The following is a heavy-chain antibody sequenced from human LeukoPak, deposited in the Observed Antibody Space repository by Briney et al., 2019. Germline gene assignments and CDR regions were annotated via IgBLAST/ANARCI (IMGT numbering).Heavy chain of an antibody. J-gene: IGHJ4*02. CDR3: AKDARRSSGWWFFDH. V-gene: IGHV3-74*01. CDR2: INSDGSST. D-gene: IGHD6-19*01. Sequence: GGSLRLSCVTSGFTFSSYWMHWVRQGPGKGPVWVSRINSDGSSTTYADSVRGRFTISRDNAKSTLYLQMSSLRAEDTAVYYCAKDARRSSGWWFFDHWGQGTLVTVSS. CDR1: GFTFSSYW.